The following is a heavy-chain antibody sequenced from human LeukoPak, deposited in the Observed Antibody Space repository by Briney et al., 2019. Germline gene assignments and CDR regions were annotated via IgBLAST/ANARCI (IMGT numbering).Heavy chain of an antibody. J-gene: IGHJ3*02. CDR3: ARSDGYGLVGI. Sequence: PSETLSLTCTVSGGSISSYYWSWIRQPPGNTLEWIGSIYSSGSTHYNPSLKSRVIILIDTAKNHFSLNLSSVTAADTAVYYCARSDGYGLVGIWGQGTMVTVSS. CDR2: IYSSGST. V-gene: IGHV4-59*12. CDR1: GGSISSYY. D-gene: IGHD3-10*01.